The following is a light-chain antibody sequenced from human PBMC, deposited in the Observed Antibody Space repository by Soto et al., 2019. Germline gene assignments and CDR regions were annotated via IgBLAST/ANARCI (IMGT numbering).Light chain of an antibody. CDR2: GAS. V-gene: IGKV3-15*01. CDR3: QQCNNWPRT. Sequence: EIVMTQSPATLSVSPGERATLSCRASQSVSSNLAWYQQKPGQAPRLIIYGASTRATGIAARFSGSGPGTEFTLTISSLQSEDFAVYYCQQCNNWPRTFGQGTKVDIK. J-gene: IGKJ1*01. CDR1: QSVSSN.